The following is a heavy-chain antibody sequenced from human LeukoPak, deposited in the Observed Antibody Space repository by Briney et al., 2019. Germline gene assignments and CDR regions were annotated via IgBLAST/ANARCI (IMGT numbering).Heavy chain of an antibody. D-gene: IGHD3-3*01. CDR3: ARDRAWNYFDY. J-gene: IGHJ4*02. Sequence: GGSLRLSCAPSGFTFSRHGMHWVRQAPGKGLEWVAIISNDGSRKYYAHSVEGRFTISRDNSKNTLYLQMDSLRAEDTAVYYCARDRAWNYFDYWGQRTLVTVSS. CDR1: GFTFSRHG. CDR2: ISNDGSRK. V-gene: IGHV3-30*03.